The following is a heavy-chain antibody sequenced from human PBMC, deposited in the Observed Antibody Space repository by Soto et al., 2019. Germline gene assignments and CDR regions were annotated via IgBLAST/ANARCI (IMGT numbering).Heavy chain of an antibody. V-gene: IGHV1-8*01. CDR2: MNPNSGNA. CDR1: GYTFTSYD. J-gene: IGHJ4*02. Sequence: ASVKVSCKASGYTFTSYDINWVRQATGQGLEWMGWMNPNSGNAGYAQKFQGRVTMTRNTSISTAYMELSSLRSEDTAVYYCAIIAVAGTGGFDYWGQGTLVTVS. CDR3: AIIAVAGTGGFDY. D-gene: IGHD6-19*01.